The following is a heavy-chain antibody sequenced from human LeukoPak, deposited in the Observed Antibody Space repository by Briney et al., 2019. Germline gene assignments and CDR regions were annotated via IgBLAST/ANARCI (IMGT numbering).Heavy chain of an antibody. CDR2: ISPRGDIT. D-gene: IGHD3-16*01. CDR3: AKDDDWGRFNH. CDR1: GDFITAYY. V-gene: IGHV3-23*01. J-gene: IGHJ1*01. Sequence: ETLSLTCSVSGDFITAYYWSWIRQPPGKGLEWVSGISPRGDITYYKDSVRGRFTISRDNFKNTVSLQLNSLRAEDTAMYYCAKDDDWGRFNHWGQGTLVTVSS.